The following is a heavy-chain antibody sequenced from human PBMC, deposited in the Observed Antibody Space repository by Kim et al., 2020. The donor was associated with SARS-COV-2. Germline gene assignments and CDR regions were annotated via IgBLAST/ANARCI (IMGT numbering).Heavy chain of an antibody. J-gene: IGHJ4*02. CDR3: ARDLGTVCYFDY. Sequence: NYAQKFQGRVTMTRDTSISTAYMELSRLRSDDTAVYYCARDLGTVCYFDYWGQGTLVTVSS. D-gene: IGHD1-26*01. V-gene: IGHV1-2*02.